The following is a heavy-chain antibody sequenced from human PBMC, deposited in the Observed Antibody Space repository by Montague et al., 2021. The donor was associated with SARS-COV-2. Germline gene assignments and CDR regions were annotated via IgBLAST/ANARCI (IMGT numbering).Heavy chain of an antibody. V-gene: IGHV4-34*01. J-gene: IGHJ6*02. CDR3: ARASGCSGGSCDSEGGPYYCYGMDV. Sequence: SETLSLTCAVYGGSFSGYYWSWVRQPPEKGLEWIGEINHSGSTNYNPSLKSRVTISVDTSKNQFSLKLSSVTAADTAVYYCARASGCSGGSCDSEGGPYYCYGMDVWGQGTTVTVSS. CDR2: INHSGST. CDR1: GGSFSGYY. D-gene: IGHD2-15*01.